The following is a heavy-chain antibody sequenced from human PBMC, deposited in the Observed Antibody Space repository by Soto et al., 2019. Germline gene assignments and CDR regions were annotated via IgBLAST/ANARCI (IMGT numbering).Heavy chain of an antibody. J-gene: IGHJ4*02. D-gene: IGHD2-15*01. V-gene: IGHV1-46*01. Sequence: QVQLVQSGAEVKKPGASVKVSCKTSGYTFTSYYVNWVRQAPGHGLEWVGIINPSGGTTNYAQKFQGRVTMTSDTSPSTVYMELSSLRSEDTAVYYCARAYCGGGSCYSGEDFDYCGQGTLVSVSS. CDR2: INPSGGTT. CDR1: GYTFTSYY. CDR3: ARAYCGGGSCYSGEDFDY.